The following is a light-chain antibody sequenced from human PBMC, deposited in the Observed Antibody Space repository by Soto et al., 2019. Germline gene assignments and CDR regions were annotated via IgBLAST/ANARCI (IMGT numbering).Light chain of an antibody. CDR1: QGISSA. Sequence: ALQLTQSPSSLSASVGDRVTITCRASQGISSALAWYQQKPGKAPKLLIYDASSLESGVPSRFSGSGSGTDSTLTISSLQPEDFATYYCQQFKSSPLTFGQGTKVEIK. J-gene: IGKJ1*01. CDR2: DAS. V-gene: IGKV1-13*02. CDR3: QQFKSSPLT.